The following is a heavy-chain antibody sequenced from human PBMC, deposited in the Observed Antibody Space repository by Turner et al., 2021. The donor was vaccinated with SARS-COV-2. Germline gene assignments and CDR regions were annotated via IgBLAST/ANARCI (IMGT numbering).Heavy chain of an antibody. CDR1: GGSISSGGYY. Sequence: QVQLQESGPGLVKPSQTLSLPCTVSGGSISSGGYYWSWIRQHPGKGLEWIGNIYYSGSTYYNPSLKSRVTISVDTSKNQFSLKLSSVTAADTAVYYCARLSRLLPNNWFDPWGQGTLVTVSS. D-gene: IGHD3-22*01. CDR3: ARLSRLLPNNWFDP. CDR2: IYYSGST. V-gene: IGHV4-31*03. J-gene: IGHJ5*02.